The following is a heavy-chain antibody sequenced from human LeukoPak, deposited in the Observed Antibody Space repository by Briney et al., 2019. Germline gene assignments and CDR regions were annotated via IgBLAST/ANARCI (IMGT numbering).Heavy chain of an antibody. J-gene: IGHJ4*02. CDR1: GFTFSSYV. CDR2: ISYDGTTI. V-gene: IGHV3-30*03. CDR3: ARPTTTSMVEQLDY. Sequence: GGSLRLSCAASGFTFSSYVMHWVRQAPGEGLEWVSLISYDGTTIYYADSVKGRFTISRDNSKNTLFLEMNSLRAEDTAVDYCARPTTTSMVEQLDYWGQGTLVTVSS. D-gene: IGHD5-18*01.